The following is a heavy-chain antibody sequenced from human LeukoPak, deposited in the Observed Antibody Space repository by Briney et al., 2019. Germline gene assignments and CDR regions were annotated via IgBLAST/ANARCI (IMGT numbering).Heavy chain of an antibody. Sequence: GGSLRLSCAASEFTFSGYAMSWVRQAPGKGPEWVSTVTGNGDRSYYTDSVKGRFTISRDISRNTLFLQMNSLRAEDTAVYYCAKGLPVSDFWSGNGHYYGMDVWGQGTTVTVS. CDR2: VTGNGDRS. J-gene: IGHJ6*02. CDR3: AKGLPVSDFWSGNGHYYGMDV. CDR1: EFTFSGYA. V-gene: IGHV3-23*01. D-gene: IGHD3-3*01.